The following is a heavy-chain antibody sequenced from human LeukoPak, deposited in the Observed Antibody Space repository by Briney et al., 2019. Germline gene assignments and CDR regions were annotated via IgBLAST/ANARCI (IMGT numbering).Heavy chain of an antibody. CDR1: GFTFSSYG. D-gene: IGHD3-16*02. Sequence: GRSLRLSCAASGFTFSSYGMHWVRQAPGRGLEWVAVISYDGSNKYYADSVKGRFTISRDNSKNTLYLQMNSLRAEDTAVYYCAKELIESYLYYYYHYMDVWGKGTTVTVSS. CDR3: AKELIESYLYYYYHYMDV. J-gene: IGHJ6*03. CDR2: ISYDGSNK. V-gene: IGHV3-30*18.